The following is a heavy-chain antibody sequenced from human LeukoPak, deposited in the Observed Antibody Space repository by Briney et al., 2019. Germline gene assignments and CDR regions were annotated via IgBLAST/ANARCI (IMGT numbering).Heavy chain of an antibody. Sequence: ASVKVSCKASGYTFTGYYMHWVRQAPGQGLEWMGWINPNSGGTNYAQKFQGRVTMTWDTSISTAYMELSRLRSDDTAVYYCARSGSGSYYNLIHDWGQGTLVTVSS. CDR1: GYTFTGYY. V-gene: IGHV1-2*02. CDR2: INPNSGGT. J-gene: IGHJ4*02. D-gene: IGHD3-10*01. CDR3: ARSGSGSYYNLIHD.